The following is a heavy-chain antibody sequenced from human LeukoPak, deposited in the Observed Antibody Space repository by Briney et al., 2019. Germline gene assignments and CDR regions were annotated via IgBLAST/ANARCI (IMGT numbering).Heavy chain of an antibody. D-gene: IGHD3-10*01. J-gene: IGHJ4*02. Sequence: SETLSLTCTVSGDSFTNTDFFWGWIRQPPGKGLEWIANIDDSGRIYSNPSLRSRVTMSRDTSKNQFSLKVTSVTAADTAVYYCARLDGSLAHMSGSYPDFWGQGILVTVSS. CDR2: IDDSGRI. CDR1: GDSFTNTDFF. CDR3: ARLDGSLAHMSGSYPDF. V-gene: IGHV4-39*01.